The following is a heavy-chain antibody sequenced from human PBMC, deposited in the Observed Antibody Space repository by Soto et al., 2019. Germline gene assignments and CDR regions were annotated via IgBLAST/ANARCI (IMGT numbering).Heavy chain of an antibody. Sequence: QVQLQESGPGLVKPSETLSLTCTVSGGSTHSYYWAWIRQPPGKGLEWMGYVYYNGDTNYNPSLMSRVTVSVDAYKNRFSPKLTSVTPADTAVYYCARGHGHGGSSFDFWGQGTLVTVSS. CDR1: GGSTHSYY. V-gene: IGHV4-59*01. D-gene: IGHD2-15*01. CDR3: ARGHGHGGSSFDF. J-gene: IGHJ4*02. CDR2: VYYNGDT.